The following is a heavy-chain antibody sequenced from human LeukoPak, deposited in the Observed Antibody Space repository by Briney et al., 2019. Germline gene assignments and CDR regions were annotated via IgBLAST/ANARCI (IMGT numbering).Heavy chain of an antibody. CDR1: GGSFSGYY. CDR2: INHSGST. CDR3: ARGVDYDTLTGYLL. D-gene: IGHD3-9*01. Sequence: SETLSLTCAVYGGSFSGYYWSWIRQPPGKGLEWIGEINHSGSTNYNPSLKSRVTISVDTSKNQFSLKLSSVTAADTAVYYCARGVDYDTLTGYLLWGQGTLVTVSS. V-gene: IGHV4-34*01. J-gene: IGHJ4*02.